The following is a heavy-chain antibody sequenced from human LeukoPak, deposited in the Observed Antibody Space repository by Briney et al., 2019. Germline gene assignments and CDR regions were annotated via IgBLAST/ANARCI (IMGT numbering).Heavy chain of an antibody. CDR3: AKDCYYDSSGYSVFDY. V-gene: IGHV3-23*01. CDR1: GFTFSSYA. Sequence: GGSLRLSCAASGFTFSSYAMSWVRQAPGKGLEWGSAISGSGGSTYYADSVKGRFTISRDNSKNTLYLQMNSLRAEDTAVYYCAKDCYYDSSGYSVFDYWGQGTLVTVSS. J-gene: IGHJ4*02. D-gene: IGHD3-22*01. CDR2: ISGSGGST.